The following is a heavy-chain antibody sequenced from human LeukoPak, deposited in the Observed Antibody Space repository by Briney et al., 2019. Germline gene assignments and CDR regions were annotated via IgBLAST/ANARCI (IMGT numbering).Heavy chain of an antibody. CDR1: AFTFSSYG. Sequence: PGGSLRLSCVASAFTFSSYGINWVRQAPGKGLEWVSYISTGGSTIYYADSVKGRFTISRDNAKNSLYLQMNSLRAEDTAIYYCASSGYNYGFDYWGQGTLVTVSS. J-gene: IGHJ4*02. CDR3: ASSGYNYGFDY. D-gene: IGHD5-24*01. CDR2: ISTGGSTI. V-gene: IGHV3-48*03.